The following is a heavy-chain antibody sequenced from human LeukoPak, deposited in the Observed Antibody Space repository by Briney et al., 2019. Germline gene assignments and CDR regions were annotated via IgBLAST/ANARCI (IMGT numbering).Heavy chain of an antibody. Sequence: ASVKVSCKASGYTFTSYGISWVRQAPGQGLEWMGWISAYNGNTNYAQKLQGRVTMTTDTSTSTAYMELRSLRSDDTAVYYCARDALEPGRGSDVYWGQGTLVTVSS. CDR2: ISAYNGNT. CDR3: ARDALEPGRGSDVY. V-gene: IGHV1-18*01. D-gene: IGHD1-1*01. J-gene: IGHJ4*02. CDR1: GYTFTSYG.